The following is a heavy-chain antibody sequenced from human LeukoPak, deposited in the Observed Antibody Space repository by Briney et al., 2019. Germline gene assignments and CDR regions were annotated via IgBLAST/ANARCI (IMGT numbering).Heavy chain of an antibody. Sequence: PSETLSLTCTVSGGSISSGDYYWSWIRQPPGKGLEWIGYIYYSGSTYYNPSLKSRVTISVDTSKNQFSLKLSSVTAADTAVYYCMVWGVIIPPQTDDAAFDIWGQGTMVTVSS. CDR1: GGSISSGDYY. CDR2: IYYSGST. D-gene: IGHD3-10*01. J-gene: IGHJ3*02. CDR3: MVWGVIIPPQTDDAAFDI. V-gene: IGHV4-30-4*01.